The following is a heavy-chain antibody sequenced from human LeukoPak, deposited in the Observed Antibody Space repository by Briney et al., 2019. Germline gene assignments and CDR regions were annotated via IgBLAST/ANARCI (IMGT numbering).Heavy chain of an antibody. CDR1: GYTFTGYY. V-gene: IGHV1-2*02. J-gene: IGHJ4*02. D-gene: IGHD4-17*01. Sequence: ASVTVSCKASGYTFTGYYMHWVRQAPGQGLEWMGWINPNSGGTNYAQKFQGGVTMTRDRTISTAYMELSRLRSDDTAVYYCARDGYGDYLEYFDSWGQGTLVTVSS. CDR2: INPNSGGT. CDR3: ARDGYGDYLEYFDS.